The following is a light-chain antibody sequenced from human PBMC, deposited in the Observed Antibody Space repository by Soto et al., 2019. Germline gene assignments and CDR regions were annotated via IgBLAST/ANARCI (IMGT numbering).Light chain of an antibody. Sequence: EIVMTQSPATLSVSPGERATLSCRASQSISTNLAWYQHRPGQAPRLLIYGASTRATGISARFSGSGSGTEFTLTISSLQSEDFAVYYCQQYYHWRTFGQGTKVE. CDR1: QSISTN. J-gene: IGKJ1*01. CDR2: GAS. V-gene: IGKV3-15*01. CDR3: QQYYHWRT.